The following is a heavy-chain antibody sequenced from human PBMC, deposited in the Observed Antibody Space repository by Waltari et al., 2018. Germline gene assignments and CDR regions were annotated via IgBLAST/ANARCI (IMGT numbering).Heavy chain of an antibody. CDR2: ADHRGIT. D-gene: IGHD6-13*01. V-gene: IGHV4-34*01. CDR3: ARGAGMYSRSWGLYDYYYYMDV. J-gene: IGHJ6*03. Sequence: QVELQQLGATLLKPSETLSLSCVVSGDSLGVYFWNWIRLSPGRGLEWIGEADHRGITRYNPSLESRLTISVDTSRNHFSLRLTSVTAADTAIYYCARGAGMYSRSWGLYDYYYYMDVWGKGTTVTVSS. CDR1: GDSLGVYF.